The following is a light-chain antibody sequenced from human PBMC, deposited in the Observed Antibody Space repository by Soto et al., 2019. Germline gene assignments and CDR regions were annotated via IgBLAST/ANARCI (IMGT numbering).Light chain of an antibody. CDR3: CSYAGSYTYV. J-gene: IGLJ1*01. CDR2: NVI. V-gene: IGLV2-11*01. CDR1: NSDVGGYNF. Sequence: QSALTQPRSVSGSPGQSVTISCTGTNSDVGGYNFVSWYQHHPGKAPKLIIYNVIQRPSGVPDRFSASKSDNTASLTISGLQAEDEADYYCCSYAGSYTYVFGTGTKVTVL.